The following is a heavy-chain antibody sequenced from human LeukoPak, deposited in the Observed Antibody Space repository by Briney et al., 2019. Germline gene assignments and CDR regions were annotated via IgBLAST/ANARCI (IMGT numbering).Heavy chain of an antibody. D-gene: IGHD2-2*01. CDR3: ARDGPTPNTMPYY. CDR2: IIPIPGIA. CDR1: GGTFSSYA. Sequence: GASVKVSCKASGGTFSSYAISWVRQAPGQGLEWMGRIIPIPGIANYAQKFQGRVTITADKSTSTAYMELSSLRSEDTAVYYCARDGPTPNTMPYYWGQGTLVTVSS. J-gene: IGHJ4*02. V-gene: IGHV1-69*04.